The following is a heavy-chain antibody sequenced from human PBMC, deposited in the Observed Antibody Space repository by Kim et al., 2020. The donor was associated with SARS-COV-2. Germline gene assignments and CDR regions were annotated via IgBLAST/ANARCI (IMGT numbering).Heavy chain of an antibody. V-gene: IGHV3-23*01. CDR2: INSDGGRA. CDR1: GLAFSDYA. CDR3: VKDLLARPKLERTGYHGMDV. D-gene: IGHD1-1*01. Sequence: GGSLRLSCVVSGLAFSDYAMNWVRLPPGKGLEWVSGINSDGGRAYYSDSVKGRFTISRDNSRDTLSLQMDSLRGDDTAIYYCVKDLLARPKLERTGYHGMDVWGQGTTVTVSS. J-gene: IGHJ6*02.